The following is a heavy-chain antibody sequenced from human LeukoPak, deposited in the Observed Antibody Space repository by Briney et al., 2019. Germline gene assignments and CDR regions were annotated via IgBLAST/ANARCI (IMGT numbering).Heavy chain of an antibody. CDR2: ISAYNGNT. CDR1: GYTFTSYV. V-gene: IGHV1-18*01. J-gene: IGHJ4*02. CDR3: ARDEMTITMVRGPSAY. D-gene: IGHD3-10*01. Sequence: ASVKVSCKASGYTFTSYVISWVRQAPGRGLEWMGWISAYNGNTNYAQNLQGRVTMTTDTSTSTAYMELRSLRSDDTAVYYCARDEMTITMVRGPSAYWGQGTLVTVSS.